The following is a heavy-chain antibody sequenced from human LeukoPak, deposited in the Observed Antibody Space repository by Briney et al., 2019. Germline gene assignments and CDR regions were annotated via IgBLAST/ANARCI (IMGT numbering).Heavy chain of an antibody. V-gene: IGHV3-7*05. CDR1: GFTFSSYW. CDR3: ASGIYSYGHALDY. D-gene: IGHD5-18*01. CDR2: IKQDGSEK. J-gene: IGHJ4*02. Sequence: GGSLRLSCAASGFTFSSYWMSWVRLAPGKGLEWVANIKQDGSEKYYVDSVKGRFTISRDNAKNSLYLQMNSLRAEDTAVYYCASGIYSYGHALDYWGQGTLVTVSS.